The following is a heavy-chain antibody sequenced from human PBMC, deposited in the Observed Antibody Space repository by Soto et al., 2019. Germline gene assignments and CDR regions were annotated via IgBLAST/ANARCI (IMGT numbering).Heavy chain of an antibody. CDR3: ARDLWGYCGTDCYPLDV. Sequence: SETLSLTCAVHGGSFSGYYWDWIRQPPGKGLEWIGEVNHGGTSNYNPSLKSRAIISVDTSKNQFSLKLNSVTAADTAVYYCARDLWGYCGTDCYPLDVRAQRTTVTVSS. V-gene: IGHV4-34*01. J-gene: IGHJ6*02. CDR2: VNHGGTS. D-gene: IGHD2-21*02. CDR1: GGSFSGYY.